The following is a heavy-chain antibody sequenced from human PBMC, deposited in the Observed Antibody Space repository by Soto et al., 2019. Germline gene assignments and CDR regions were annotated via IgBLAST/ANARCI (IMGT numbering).Heavy chain of an antibody. V-gene: IGHV1-3*01. CDR3: ARTDCSSTSCYNYYYYGMDV. CDR1: GYSVTKYG. D-gene: IGHD2-2*01. J-gene: IGHJ6*02. Sequence: ASVKVSCKTSGYSVTKYGLHWVRQAPGQRLEWMGWINPGNGDTKYSQKFQGRVTITRDTSATTAYMELSSLRSEDSAVFYCARTDCSSTSCYNYYYYGMDVWGQGTTVTVS. CDR2: INPGNGDT.